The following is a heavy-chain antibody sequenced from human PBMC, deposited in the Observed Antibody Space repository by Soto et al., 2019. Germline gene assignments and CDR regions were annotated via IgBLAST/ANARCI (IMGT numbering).Heavy chain of an antibody. D-gene: IGHD3-22*01. CDR3: ARDGGYDSSGYYRYFDDY. CDR1: GGTFSSYA. V-gene: IGHV1-69*12. J-gene: IGHJ4*02. CDR2: IIPIFGTA. Sequence: QVQLVQSGAEVKKPGSSVKVSCKASGGTFSSYAISWVRQAPGQGLEWMGGIIPIFGTANYAQKFQGRVTITVDESTSTAYMEPSSLRSEDTAVYYCARDGGYDSSGYYRYFDDYWGQGTLVTVSS.